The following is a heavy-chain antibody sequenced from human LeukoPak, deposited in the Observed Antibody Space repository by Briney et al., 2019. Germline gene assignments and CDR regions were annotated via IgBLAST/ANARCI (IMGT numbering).Heavy chain of an antibody. V-gene: IGHV3-23*01. CDR2: ISGRDGTT. CDR1: GFTLRSYA. D-gene: IGHD3-22*01. J-gene: IGHJ4*02. CDR3: AKEEYSSSPALDY. Sequence: QTGGSLRLSCAAPGFTLRSYAMSWVRQAPGKGLEWVSGISGRDGTTYYADSVKGRFAISRDNSKNTLYLQLNSLRVEDTAVYYCAKEEYSSSPALDYWGRGTLVTVSS.